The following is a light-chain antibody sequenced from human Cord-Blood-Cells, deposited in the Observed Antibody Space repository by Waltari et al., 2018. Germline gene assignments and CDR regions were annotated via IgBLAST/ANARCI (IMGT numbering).Light chain of an antibody. J-gene: IGLJ3*02. CDR1: SSDVGSYNL. CDR2: EGS. V-gene: IGLV2-23*01. CDR3: CSDAGSSTLV. Sequence: QSALTQPASVSGSPGQSITISCTGTSSDVGSYNLVSWYQQHTGKAPKRMIYEGSKRPSGVSNRFSGCKAGNTASLTTSGLQAEEEADYYCCSDAGSSTLVFGGGTKLTVL.